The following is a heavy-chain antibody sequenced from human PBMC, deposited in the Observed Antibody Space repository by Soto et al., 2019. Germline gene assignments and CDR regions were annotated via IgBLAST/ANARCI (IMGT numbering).Heavy chain of an antibody. CDR2: IYYSGST. V-gene: IGHV4-39*01. CDR3: ARHGLTXCYYGMDV. CDR1: GGSISSSSYY. Sequence: PSETLSLSCTGSGGSISSSSYYWGWIRQPPGKGLEWIGSIYYSGSTYYNPSLKSRVTISVDTSKNQFSLKLSSVTAADTAVYYCARHGLTXCYYGMDVWGQGTTVT. J-gene: IGHJ6*02. D-gene: IGHD5-12*01.